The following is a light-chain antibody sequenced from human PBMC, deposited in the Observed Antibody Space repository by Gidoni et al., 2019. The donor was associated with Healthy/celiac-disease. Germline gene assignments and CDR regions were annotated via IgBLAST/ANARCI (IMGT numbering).Light chain of an antibody. Sequence: NFMLTQPHSVSESPGKTVTISCTGSSGSIASNFVQWYRQRPGSAPTIVIYEDERRPSGVPDRFSGSIDSYSNSASLTISGLKTEDEADYYCQSVDSSNQVVFGGGTRLTVL. CDR1: SGSIASNF. CDR2: EDE. CDR3: QSVDSSNQVV. J-gene: IGLJ2*01. V-gene: IGLV6-57*02.